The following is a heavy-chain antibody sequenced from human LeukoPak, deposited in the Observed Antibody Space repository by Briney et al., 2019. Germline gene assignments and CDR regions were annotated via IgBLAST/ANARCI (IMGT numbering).Heavy chain of an antibody. V-gene: IGHV3-30*04. Sequence: GGSLRLSCGASGFIFSTYAVHWVRQAPGKGLEWVADISYDGSNKYYADSVKGRFTISRDNSKNTLYLQMNRLRAEDTAVYYCARDPYYDFWSGSSGAFDIWGQGTMVTVSS. D-gene: IGHD3-3*01. CDR2: ISYDGSNK. J-gene: IGHJ3*02. CDR3: ARDPYYDFWSGSSGAFDI. CDR1: GFIFSTYA.